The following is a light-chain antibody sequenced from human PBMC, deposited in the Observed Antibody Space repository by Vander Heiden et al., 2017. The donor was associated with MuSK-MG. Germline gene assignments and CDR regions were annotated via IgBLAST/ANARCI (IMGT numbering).Light chain of an antibody. CDR2: RVS. J-gene: IGKJ4*01. CDR3: MQGSYWPLT. Sequence: DVVLTQSPVSLPVTLAQPASISCKSNQSLVSSNGRTYLTWFQHRPGQSPRRLIYRVSNRESGVPDRFSGSGSGTDFTLTISRVEADDIGLYFCMQGSYWPLTFGRGTKVEIK. V-gene: IGKV2-30*01. CDR1: QSLVSSNGRTY.